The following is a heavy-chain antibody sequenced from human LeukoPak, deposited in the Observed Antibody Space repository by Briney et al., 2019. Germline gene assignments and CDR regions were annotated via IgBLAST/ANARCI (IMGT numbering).Heavy chain of an antibody. Sequence: SETLSLTCTVSGGSISSYYWSWIRQPPGKGLEWIGYIYYSGSTNYNPSLKSRVTISVDTSKNQFFLKLSSVTAADTAVYYCARDKIGSSPPRSYYYYMDVWGKGTTVTVSS. J-gene: IGHJ6*03. D-gene: IGHD1-26*01. CDR3: ARDKIGSSPPRSYYYYMDV. V-gene: IGHV4-59*01. CDR2: IYYSGST. CDR1: GGSISSYY.